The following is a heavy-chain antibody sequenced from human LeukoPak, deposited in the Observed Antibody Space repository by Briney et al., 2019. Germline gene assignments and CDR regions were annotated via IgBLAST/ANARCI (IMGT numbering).Heavy chain of an antibody. CDR3: ATTDRGYCSGGSCYLGAFDI. Sequence: GESLKISCKGSGSSFTSYWIGWVRQMPGKGLEWMGIIYPGDSDTRYSPSFQGQVTISADKSISTAYLQWSSLKASDTAMYYCATTDRGYCSGGSCYLGAFDIWGQGTMVTVSS. V-gene: IGHV5-51*01. CDR2: IYPGDSDT. CDR1: GSSFTSYW. D-gene: IGHD2-15*01. J-gene: IGHJ3*02.